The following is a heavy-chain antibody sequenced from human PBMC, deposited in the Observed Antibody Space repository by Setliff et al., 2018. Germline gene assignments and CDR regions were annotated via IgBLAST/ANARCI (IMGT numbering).Heavy chain of an antibody. D-gene: IGHD1-7*01. CDR1: GGTFSSYA. CDR3: ARSAITGTTRKYYYYMDV. Sequence: ASVKVSCKASGGTFSSYAISWVRQAPGQGLEWMGGIIPMFDKARYAQKFQGRVTITADESTSTAYMELSSLRSEDTAVYYCARSAITGTTRKYYYYMDVWGQGTTVTVSS. CDR2: IIPMFDKA. J-gene: IGHJ6*03. V-gene: IGHV1-69*13.